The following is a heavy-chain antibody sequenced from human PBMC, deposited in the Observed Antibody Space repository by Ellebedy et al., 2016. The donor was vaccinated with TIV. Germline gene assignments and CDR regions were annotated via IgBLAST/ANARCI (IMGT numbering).Heavy chain of an antibody. CDR3: TIGPPSGSYFDWFDP. CDR1: GYTLSELS. V-gene: IGHV1-24*01. Sequence: AASVKVSCKVSGYTLSELSIHWVRHAPGKGLEWTGGFDPEDGDRFYAQKFQGRVTMTEDTSTDTTYMELSSLRSDDTALYYCTIGPPSGSYFDWFDPWGQGTLVTVSS. CDR2: FDPEDGDR. D-gene: IGHD3-10*01. J-gene: IGHJ5*02.